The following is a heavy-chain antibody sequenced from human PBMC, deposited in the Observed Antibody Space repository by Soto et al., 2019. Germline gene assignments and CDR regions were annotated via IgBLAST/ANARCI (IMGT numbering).Heavy chain of an antibody. CDR3: AKNTLFGPGTKDY. Sequence: EVQLLDSGGGLVQPGGSLRLSCAASGFTFSRYAMSWVRQAPGKGLEWVSAISGSGGSTYYADSVKGRFTISRDNSKNPLYQQMKSRRAENTAVYSCAKNTLFGPGTKDYGGPGTRVTVSS. J-gene: IGHJ4*02. CDR1: GFTFSRYA. V-gene: IGHV3-23*01. D-gene: IGHD1-1*01. CDR2: ISGSGGST.